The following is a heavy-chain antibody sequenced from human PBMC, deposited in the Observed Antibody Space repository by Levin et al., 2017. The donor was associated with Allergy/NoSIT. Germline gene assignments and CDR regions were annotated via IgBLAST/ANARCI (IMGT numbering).Heavy chain of an antibody. V-gene: IGHV1-2*02. Sequence: GASVKVSCKASGYTFTGYYMHWVRQAPGQGLEWMGWINPNSGGTNYAQKFQGRVTMTRDTSISTAYMELSRLRSDDTAVYYCAGASQTYGSGRPLGPNYYYYGMDGWGQGTTVTVSS. J-gene: IGHJ6*02. D-gene: IGHD3-10*01. CDR1: GYTFTGYY. CDR2: INPNSGGT. CDR3: AGASQTYGSGRPLGPNYYYYGMDG.